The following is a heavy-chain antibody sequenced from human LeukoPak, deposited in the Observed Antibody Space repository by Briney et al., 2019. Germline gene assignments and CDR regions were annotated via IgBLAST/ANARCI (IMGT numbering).Heavy chain of an antibody. CDR1: GYTFTSYG. CDR2: ISAYNGNT. J-gene: IGHJ4*02. Sequence: GASVKVSCKASGYTFTSYGISWVRQAPGQGLEWMGWISAYNGNTNYAQKLQGRVTMTTDTSTSTAYVELRSLRSDDTAVYYCARVHLYSSGWYHGTGDFDYWGQGTLVTVSS. V-gene: IGHV1-18*01. CDR3: ARVHLYSSGWYHGTGDFDY. D-gene: IGHD6-19*01.